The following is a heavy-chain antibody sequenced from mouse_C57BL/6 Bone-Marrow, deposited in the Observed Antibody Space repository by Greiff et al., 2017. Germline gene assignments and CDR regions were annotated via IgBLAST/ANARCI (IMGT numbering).Heavy chain of an antibody. CDR2: IWCDADK. CDR3: ARSGGLRDY. D-gene: IGHD2-4*01. J-gene: IGHJ2*01. Sequence: QVQLKESGPGILQPSQTLSLTCSFSGFSLSNFGMGVGWIRQPSGRGLDWQAHIWCDADKYSNPALKSRLTISKDTSKTQVCLKSASVDTADTATYYCARSGGLRDYWGQGTTLTVSS. V-gene: IGHV8-8*01. CDR1: GFSLSNFGMG.